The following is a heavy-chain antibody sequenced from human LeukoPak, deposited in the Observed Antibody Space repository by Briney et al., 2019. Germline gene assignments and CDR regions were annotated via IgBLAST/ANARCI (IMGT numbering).Heavy chain of an antibody. D-gene: IGHD2-2*01. CDR2: IWYDGSNK. J-gene: IGHJ4*02. CDR1: GFTFSSYG. V-gene: IGHV3-33*01. CDR3: ASRSPALDY. Sequence: PGRSLRPSCAASGFTFSSYGMHWVRQAPGKGLEWVAVIWYDGSNKYYADSVKGRFTISRDNSKNTLYLQMNSLRADDTAVYYCASRSPALDYWGQGTLVTVSS.